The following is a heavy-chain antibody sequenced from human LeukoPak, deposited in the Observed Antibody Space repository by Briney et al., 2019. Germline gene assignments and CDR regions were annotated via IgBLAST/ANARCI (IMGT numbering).Heavy chain of an antibody. J-gene: IGHJ4*02. V-gene: IGHV4-34*01. D-gene: IGHD6-13*01. CDR2: INHSGST. CDR1: GGSFSGYY. Sequence: SETLSLTCAVYGGSFSGYYWSWIRQPPGKGLEWIGEINHSGSTNYNPSLKSRVTISVDTSKNLFSLKLSSVTAADTAVYYCARGPANSTPGIAAAGEDYWGQGTQVTVSS. CDR3: ARGPANSTPGIAAAGEDY.